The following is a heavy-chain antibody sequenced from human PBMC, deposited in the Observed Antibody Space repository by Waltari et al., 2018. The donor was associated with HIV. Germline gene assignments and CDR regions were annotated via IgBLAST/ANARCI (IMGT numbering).Heavy chain of an antibody. CDR1: GGSIISGRYY. CDR3: ARDSSDYYYGLDV. D-gene: IGHD6-6*01. J-gene: IGHJ6*02. CDR2: IYSRGST. Sequence: QVKLQESGPGLVKPSHTLSLNCTVSGGSIISGRYYWTWVRQPAGKGRQWIGRIYSRGSTNYNPSLKSRVTISADTSKNQFSLKLNSVTAADTAVYFCARDSSDYYYGLDVWGQGTTVTVSS. V-gene: IGHV4-61*02.